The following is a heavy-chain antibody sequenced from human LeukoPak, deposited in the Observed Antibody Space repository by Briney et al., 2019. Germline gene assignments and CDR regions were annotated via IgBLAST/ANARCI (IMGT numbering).Heavy chain of an antibody. D-gene: IGHD6-13*01. V-gene: IGHV3-9*01. Sequence: GRSLRLSCAASGFTFDDYAMHWVRQAPGKGLEWVSGISWNSGSIGYADSVKGRFTISRDNAKTSLYLQMNSLRAEDTALYYCAKGGAAGKFPADYWGQGTLVTVSS. J-gene: IGHJ4*02. CDR1: GFTFDDYA. CDR3: AKGGAAGKFPADY. CDR2: ISWNSGSI.